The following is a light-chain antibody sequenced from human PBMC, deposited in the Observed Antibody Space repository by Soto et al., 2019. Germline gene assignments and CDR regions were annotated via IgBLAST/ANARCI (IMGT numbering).Light chain of an antibody. Sequence: EIVLTQSPGTLSLSPGERATLSCRASQSVSSSYLAWYQQKPGQAPRLLIYGASSRATGIPDRFSGSGSGTDFTLTISRLEPEDFAVYYCQQYGSSPFTFGGGTNVEI. CDR1: QSVSSSY. CDR3: QQYGSSPFT. CDR2: GAS. J-gene: IGKJ4*01. V-gene: IGKV3-20*01.